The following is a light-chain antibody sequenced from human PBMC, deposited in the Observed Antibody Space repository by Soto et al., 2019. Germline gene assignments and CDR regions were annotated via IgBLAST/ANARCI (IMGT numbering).Light chain of an antibody. CDR1: SSDVSGYNY. CDR3: SSYTSSSTLDV. CDR2: DVS. J-gene: IGLJ1*01. Sequence: QSVLTQPASVSGSPGQSITISCTGTSSDVSGYNYVSWYQQHPGKAPKLMIYDVSNRPSGVSNRFSGSKSGNTASLTISGLQAEDEADYYCSSYTSSSTLDVFGTGTKLTVL. V-gene: IGLV2-14*01.